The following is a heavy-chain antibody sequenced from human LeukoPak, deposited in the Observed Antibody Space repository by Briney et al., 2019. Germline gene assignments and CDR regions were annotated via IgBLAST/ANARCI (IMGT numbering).Heavy chain of an antibody. V-gene: IGHV4-34*01. D-gene: IGHD3-3*01. CDR1: GGSFSGYY. Sequence: PSETLSLTCAVYGGSFSGYYWSWLRQPPGKGLEWLGEINHSGSTNYNPSLKSRVTISVDTSKNQFSLKLSSVTAADTAVYYCARGNKITIFGVVTPKIPKYYFDYWGQGTLVTVSS. CDR2: INHSGST. CDR3: ARGNKITIFGVVTPKIPKYYFDY. J-gene: IGHJ4*02.